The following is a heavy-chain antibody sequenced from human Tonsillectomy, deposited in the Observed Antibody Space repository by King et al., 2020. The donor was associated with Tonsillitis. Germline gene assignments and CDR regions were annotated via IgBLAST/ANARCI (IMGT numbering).Heavy chain of an antibody. J-gene: IGHJ3*02. V-gene: IGHV3-11*05. Sequence: VQLVESGGGLVKPGGSLRLSCAASGFTFSDYYLTWIRQAPGKGLEWLSYISSSSSYTRYAASVKGRLPISRDNATNSMYLQMNSLRAEDTAVYYCARSREQWLATSAFDIWGQGTMVTVSS. CDR2: ISSSSSYT. CDR3: ARSREQWLATSAFDI. D-gene: IGHD6-19*01. CDR1: GFTFSDYY.